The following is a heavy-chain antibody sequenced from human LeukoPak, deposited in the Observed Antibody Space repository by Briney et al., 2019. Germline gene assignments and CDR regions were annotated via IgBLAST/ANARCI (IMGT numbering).Heavy chain of an antibody. CDR1: VGTFSSYA. J-gene: IGHJ4*02. CDR3: ASPLNDSSGYYPLDY. CDR2: IIPIFGTA. Sequence: SVKVSCKASVGTFSSYAISWVRQAPGQGLEWMGGIIPIFGTANYAQKFQGRVTITTDESTSTAYMELSSLRSEDTAVYYCASPLNDSSGYYPLDYWGQGTLVTVSS. V-gene: IGHV1-69*05. D-gene: IGHD3-22*01.